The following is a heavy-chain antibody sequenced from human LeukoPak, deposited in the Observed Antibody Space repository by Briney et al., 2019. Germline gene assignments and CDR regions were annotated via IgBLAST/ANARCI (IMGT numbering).Heavy chain of an antibody. J-gene: IGHJ5*02. CDR3: ARDSVADSSSWFDP. CDR1: GFTFSDYY. D-gene: IGHD6-19*01. CDR2: ISSSSSTI. V-gene: IGHV3-11*04. Sequence: GGSLRLSCAASGFTFSDYYMSWIRQAPGKGLEWVSYISSSSSTIYYADSVKGRFTISRDNAKNSLYLQMNSLRAEDTAVYYCARDSVADSSSWFDPWGQGTLVTVSS.